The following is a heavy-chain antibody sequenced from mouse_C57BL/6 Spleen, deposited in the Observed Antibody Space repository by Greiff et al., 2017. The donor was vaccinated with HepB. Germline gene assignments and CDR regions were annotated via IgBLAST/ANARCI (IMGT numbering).Heavy chain of an antibody. CDR2: IYPGSGNT. D-gene: IGHD3-2*02. J-gene: IGHJ2*01. V-gene: IGHV1-76*01. Sequence: VQVVESGAELVRPGASVKLSCKASGYTFTDYYINWVKQRPGQGLEWIARIYPGSGNTYYNEKFKGKATLTAEKSSSTAYMQLSSLTSEDSAVYFCARSGTAQATLDYWGQGTTLTVSS. CDR3: ARSGTAQATLDY. CDR1: GYTFTDYY.